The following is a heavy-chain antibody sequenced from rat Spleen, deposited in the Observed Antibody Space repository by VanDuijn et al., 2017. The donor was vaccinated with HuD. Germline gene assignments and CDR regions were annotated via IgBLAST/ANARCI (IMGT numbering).Heavy chain of an antibody. CDR2: ISSGGTKT. J-gene: IGHJ2*01. Sequence: EVQLVESGGSLIQPGRSLKLSCAASGFTFSNYGMAWVRQIPTKGLEWVASISSGGTKTYYRDSVKGRFTVSRDNAKNTLYLQMNSLRSEDTATYYCARQGYWGQGVMVTVSS. CDR3: ARQGY. CDR1: GFTFSNYG. V-gene: IGHV5S13*01.